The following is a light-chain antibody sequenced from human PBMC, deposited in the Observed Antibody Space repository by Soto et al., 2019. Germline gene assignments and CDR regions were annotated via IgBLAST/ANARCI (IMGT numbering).Light chain of an antibody. CDR3: QQYGASPFT. CDR1: RDVYINA. CDR2: GAS. V-gene: IGKV3-20*01. J-gene: IGKJ3*01. Sequence: VLTQSPATLSLSPGEPATLSCRASRDVYINALAWYQQKPGRTPTLLIYGASTRATGIPDRFSATGSGTEFSRTISSVEPEDFAVYYCQQYGASPFTFGPGTRVEI.